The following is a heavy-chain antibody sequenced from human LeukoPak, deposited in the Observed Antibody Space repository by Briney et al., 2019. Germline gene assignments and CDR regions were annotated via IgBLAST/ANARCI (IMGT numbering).Heavy chain of an antibody. V-gene: IGHV4-39*07. CDR3: ARGYCSGGSCYSYYYYNYMDV. CDR1: GGSISSSSYY. J-gene: IGHJ6*03. CDR2: IYYSGST. Sequence: SETLSLTCTVSGGSISSSSYYWGWIRQPPGKGLEWIGSIYYSGSTYYNPSLKSRVTISVDTSKNQFSLKLSSVAAADTAVYYCARGYCSGGSCYSYYYYNYMDVWGKGTTVTVSS. D-gene: IGHD2-15*01.